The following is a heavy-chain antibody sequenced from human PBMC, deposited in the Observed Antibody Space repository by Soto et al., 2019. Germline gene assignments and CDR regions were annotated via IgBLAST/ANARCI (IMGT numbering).Heavy chain of an antibody. CDR2: ISYDGSNK. V-gene: IGHV3-30*18. Sequence: PGGSLTLSCAASGFTFSSYGMHWVRQAPGKGLEWVAVISYDGSNKYYADSVKDRFTISRDNSKNTLYLQMNSLRAEDTAVYFCEKDGLTGLTWFGELPSDYWGQGTLVTVSS. D-gene: IGHD3-10*01. J-gene: IGHJ4*02. CDR3: EKDGLTGLTWFGELPSDY. CDR1: GFTFSSYG.